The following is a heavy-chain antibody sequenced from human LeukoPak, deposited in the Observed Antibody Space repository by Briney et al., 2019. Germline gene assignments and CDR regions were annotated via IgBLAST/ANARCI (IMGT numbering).Heavy chain of an antibody. CDR2: ISGGGGSA. D-gene: IGHD5-18*01. J-gene: IGHJ4*02. Sequence: PGGSLRLSCAASGFTLSSYAMSWVRQAPGMGLEWVSIISGGGGSAYYADSVKGRFTISRDNSKNTLYLQMNSLRAEDTAVYYCAKPKYNYGSDYFDYWGQGTLVTVSS. V-gene: IGHV3-23*01. CDR3: AKPKYNYGSDYFDY. CDR1: GFTLSSYA.